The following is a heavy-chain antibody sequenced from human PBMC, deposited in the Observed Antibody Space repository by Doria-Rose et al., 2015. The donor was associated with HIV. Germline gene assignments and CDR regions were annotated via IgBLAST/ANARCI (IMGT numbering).Heavy chain of an antibody. V-gene: IGHV2-26*01. CDR2: TFSDDAR. D-gene: IGHD6-13*01. CDR3: ARIKSSRWYHKYYFDF. J-gene: IGHJ4*02. Sequence: SGPVLVKPTETLTLTCTVSGVSLSSPGMGVSWIRQPPGKALEWLANTFSDDARSYNTSLKSRLNISRGTSKSQVVLTMTDMDPVDTATYYCARIKSSRWYHKYYFDFWGQGTLVIVSA. CDR1: GVSLSSPGMG.